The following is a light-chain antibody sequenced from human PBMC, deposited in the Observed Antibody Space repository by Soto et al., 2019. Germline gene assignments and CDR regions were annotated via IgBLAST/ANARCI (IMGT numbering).Light chain of an antibody. V-gene: IGKV3-20*01. CDR1: QSVNNVY. J-gene: IGKJ2*01. CDR2: DVS. CDR3: QQSGTSPRT. Sequence: EIVLTQSPGTLSLSPGERATLSCRASQSVNNVYLAWYQQKPGQAPRLLIYDVSSRATGIPDRFSGSGSGTDFTLTISSLEPEDFAVYYCQQSGTSPRTFGQGPKLEIK.